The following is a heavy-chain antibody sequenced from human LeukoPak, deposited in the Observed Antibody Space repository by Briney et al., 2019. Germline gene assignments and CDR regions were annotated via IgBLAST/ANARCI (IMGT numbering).Heavy chain of an antibody. CDR3: ANWAATIRNFNY. V-gene: IGHV1-69*13. CDR1: GGTFSSYA. CDR2: IIPIFGTA. Sequence: ASVKVSCKASGGTFSSYAISWVRQAPGQGLEWMGGIIPIFGTANYAQKFQGRVTITADESTSTAYMELSSLRSEDTAVYYCANWAATIRNFNYWGQGTLVTVSS. D-gene: IGHD5-12*01. J-gene: IGHJ4*02.